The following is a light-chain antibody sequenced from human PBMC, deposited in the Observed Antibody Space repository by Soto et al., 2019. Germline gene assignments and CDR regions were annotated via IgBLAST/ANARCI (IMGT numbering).Light chain of an antibody. J-gene: IGLJ1*01. V-gene: IGLV2-14*01. CDR3: SSYTSSSTLV. CDR1: SSDDGSYHF. Sequence: QSVLTQPASVSGSPGQSITISCTGTSSDDGSYHFVSWYQHHPGKAPKLMIYGVSSRPSGVSHRFSGSKSGNTASLTISGLQAEDEADYYCSSYTSSSTLVFGTGTKGTVL. CDR2: GVS.